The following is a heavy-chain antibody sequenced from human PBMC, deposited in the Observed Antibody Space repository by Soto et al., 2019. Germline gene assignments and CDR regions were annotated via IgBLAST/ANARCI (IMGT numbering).Heavy chain of an antibody. Sequence: EVQLVESGGGLVRPGGSLRLSCATSGFTFISHTMNWVRQAPGKGLEWVSSISSSSNYIYYTDSVKGRFTISRDNAKNSLYLQMNSLRAEDTGVYYCARGYTQFDYCGQGTLVTVSS. D-gene: IGHD5-18*01. V-gene: IGHV3-21*01. CDR3: ARGYTQFDY. J-gene: IGHJ4*02. CDR2: ISSSSNYI. CDR1: GFTFISHT.